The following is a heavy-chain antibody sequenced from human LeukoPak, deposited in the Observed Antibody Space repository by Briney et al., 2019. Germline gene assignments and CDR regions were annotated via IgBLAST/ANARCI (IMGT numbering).Heavy chain of an antibody. CDR3: ARQTTLATDH. J-gene: IGHJ4*02. D-gene: IGHD4-23*01. CDR2: IYYDGTNK. CDR1: GFTFSSYA. Sequence: GRSLRLSCAASGFTFSSYAMHWVRQAPGKGLEWVALIYYDGTNKYYGDSVKGRFTVSRDNSNNTVFLHMSNLRADDTAVYYCARQTTLATDHWGQGTLVTVSP. V-gene: IGHV3-30*07.